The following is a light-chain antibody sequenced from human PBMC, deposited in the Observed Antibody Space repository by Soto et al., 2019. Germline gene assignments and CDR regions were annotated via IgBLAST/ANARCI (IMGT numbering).Light chain of an antibody. CDR1: QSVLYSSNNKNY. CDR2: WAS. V-gene: IGKV4-1*01. J-gene: IGKJ4*01. CDR3: QQYYSTPLT. Sequence: DIVMTQSPDSLAVSLGERATINCKSSQSVLYSSNNKNYLAWYQQKPGQPPKLLIYWASTRESGVPDRFSGSGSGTDFTLTISSLQAGDVAVYYCQQYYSTPLTFGGGTKVDIK.